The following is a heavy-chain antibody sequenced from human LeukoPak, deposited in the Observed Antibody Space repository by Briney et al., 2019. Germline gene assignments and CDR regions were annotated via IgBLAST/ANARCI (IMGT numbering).Heavy chain of an antibody. CDR2: ISYDGSNI. CDR3: TNKDYYGSQSFASDI. J-gene: IGHJ3*02. V-gene: IGHV3-30*02. CDR1: GFTFSIHG. D-gene: IGHD3-10*01. Sequence: GGSLSLSCAASGFTFSIHGMHWVRQAPGKGLEWLSYISYDGSNIQYADSVRGRFTISRDNSKNTLYLEMNTLRVEDTAVYHSTNKDYYGSQSFASDIRGQGTMVTVSS.